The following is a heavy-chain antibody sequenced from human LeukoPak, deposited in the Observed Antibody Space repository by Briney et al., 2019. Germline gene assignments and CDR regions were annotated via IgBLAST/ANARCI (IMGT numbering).Heavy chain of an antibody. V-gene: IGHV4-34*01. CDR3: ARGGRNSAYYYDSSGYLWFDP. CDR2: INHSGST. Sequence: SETLSLTCAVYGGSFSGYYWSWIRQPPGKGLEWIGEINHSGSTNYNPSLKSRVTISVDTSKNQFSLKLSSVTAADTAVYYCARGGRNSAYYYDSSGYLWFDPWGQGTLVTVSS. D-gene: IGHD3-22*01. CDR1: GGSFSGYY. J-gene: IGHJ5*02.